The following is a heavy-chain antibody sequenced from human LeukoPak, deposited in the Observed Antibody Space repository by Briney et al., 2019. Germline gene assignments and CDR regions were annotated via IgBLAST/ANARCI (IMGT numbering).Heavy chain of an antibody. J-gene: IGHJ3*02. Sequence: GGSLRLSCAASGFTFSSYEMNWVRQAPGKGLEWVSYISSSGSTIYYADSVKGRFTVSRDNAKNSLYLQMNSLRAEDTAVYYCARDADLGATVIGAFDIWGQGTMVTVSS. CDR1: GFTFSSYE. V-gene: IGHV3-48*03. CDR2: ISSSGSTI. D-gene: IGHD5-24*01. CDR3: ARDADLGATVIGAFDI.